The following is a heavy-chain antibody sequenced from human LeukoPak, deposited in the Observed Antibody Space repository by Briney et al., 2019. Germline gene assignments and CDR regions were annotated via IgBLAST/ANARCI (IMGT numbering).Heavy chain of an antibody. CDR1: GYSFTSYW. Sequence: GESLKISCKGSGYSFTSYWIGWVRQMPGKGLEWMGIIYPGDSDTRYSPSFQGQVTISADKSISTAYLQWSSLKASDTAMYYCARVVQGSGRYYYFDYWGQGTLVTVSS. D-gene: IGHD3-10*01. J-gene: IGHJ4*02. CDR2: IYPGDSDT. CDR3: ARVVQGSGRYYYFDY. V-gene: IGHV5-51*01.